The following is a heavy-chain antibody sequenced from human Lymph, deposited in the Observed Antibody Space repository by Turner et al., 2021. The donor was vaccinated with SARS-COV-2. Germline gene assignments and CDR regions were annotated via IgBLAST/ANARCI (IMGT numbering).Heavy chain of an antibody. CDR3: ARDSQYCSSTSCYDP. D-gene: IGHD2-2*01. V-gene: IGHV1-69*10. J-gene: IGHJ5*02. CDR2: IIPILARE. CDR1: GGTFSSYA. Sequence: QVQLVQSGSELKKPGSSVKVSSKASGGTFSSYAITWVRQAPGQGLEWMGGIIPILARENYAQKFQGRVTITADKSTSTAYMELSSLRSEDTAVYYCARDSQYCSSTSCYDPWGQGTLVTVSS.